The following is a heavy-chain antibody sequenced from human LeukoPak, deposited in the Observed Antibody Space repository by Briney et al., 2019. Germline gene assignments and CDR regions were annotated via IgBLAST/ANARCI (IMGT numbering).Heavy chain of an antibody. V-gene: IGHV5-51*01. Sequence: GESLKISCKGSGYSFTSYWIGWVRQMPGKGLEWMGIIYPGDSDTRYSPSFQGQVTISADKSISTAYLQWSSLKASDTAMYYCAGLYDSSGYHDYYYYYGMDVWGQGTTVTVSS. J-gene: IGHJ6*02. CDR3: AGLYDSSGYHDYYYYYGMDV. CDR2: IYPGDSDT. CDR1: GYSFTSYW. D-gene: IGHD3-22*01.